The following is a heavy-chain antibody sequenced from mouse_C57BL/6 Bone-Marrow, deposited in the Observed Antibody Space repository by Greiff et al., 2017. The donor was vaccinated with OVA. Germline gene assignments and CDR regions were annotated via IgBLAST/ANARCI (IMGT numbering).Heavy chain of an antibody. CDR2: IYPGDGDT. D-gene: IGHD2-3*01. CDR1: GYAFSSSW. Sequence: QMQLKQSGPELVKPGASVKISCKASGYAFSSSWMNWVKQRHGKGLEWIGRIYPGDGDTNYNGKFKGKATLTADKSSSTAYMQLSSLTSEDSAVYFGSRHEDCYYASYFDYWGQGTTLTVSS. V-gene: IGHV1-82*01. J-gene: IGHJ2*01. CDR3: SRHEDCYYASYFDY.